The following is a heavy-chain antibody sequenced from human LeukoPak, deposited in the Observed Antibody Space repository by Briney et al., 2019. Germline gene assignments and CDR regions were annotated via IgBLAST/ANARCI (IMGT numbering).Heavy chain of an antibody. V-gene: IGHV4-61*05. CDR2: IYYSGST. CDR1: GGSISSSSYY. Sequence: SETLSLTCTVSGGSISSSSYYWGWIRQPPGKGLEWIGYIYYSGSTNYNPSLQGRVTISVDTSKNQFSLKLSSVTAADTAVYYCARASLAAQGAYYYYYMDVWGKGTTVTVSS. J-gene: IGHJ6*03. CDR3: ARASLAAQGAYYYYYMDV. D-gene: IGHD6-6*01.